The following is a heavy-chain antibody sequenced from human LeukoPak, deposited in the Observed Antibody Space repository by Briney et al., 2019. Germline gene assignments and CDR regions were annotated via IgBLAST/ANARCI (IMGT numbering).Heavy chain of an antibody. CDR1: GFTFSGSW. V-gene: IGHV3-7*01. CDR3: ARDTRSLIDY. Sequence: GGSLRLSCVVSGFTFSGSWMTWVRQVPGKGLEFVANMKDEITEKFYLDSVRGRFTISRDNAKNSLYLHMNSLRADDTAVYYCARDTRSLIDYWGQGTLVTVSS. CDR2: MKDEITEK. D-gene: IGHD1-26*01. J-gene: IGHJ4*02.